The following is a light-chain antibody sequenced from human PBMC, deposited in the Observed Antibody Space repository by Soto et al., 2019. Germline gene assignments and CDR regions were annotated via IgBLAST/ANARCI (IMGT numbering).Light chain of an antibody. Sequence: DIVLTQSPGTLSLSPGQRATLSCRASQSVSSSSVAWYRQRPGQAPRLLIYGASTRATGIPARFSGSGSGTEFTLTIRSLQSEDFAVYYCQQYNNWPPITFGQGTRREIK. CDR2: GAS. CDR3: QQYNNWPPIT. V-gene: IGKV3-15*01. J-gene: IGKJ5*01. CDR1: QSVSSS.